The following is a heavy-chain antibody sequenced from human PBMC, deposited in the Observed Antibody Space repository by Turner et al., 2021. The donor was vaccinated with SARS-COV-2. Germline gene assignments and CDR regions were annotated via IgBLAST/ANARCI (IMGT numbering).Heavy chain of an antibody. Sequence: EVQLVESGGGLVQPGGSLRLSCAAPGFTFSNYWMHWVRQAPGKWLVWVSRINSDGSSTSYADSVKGRFTISRDNAKNTLYLQMNSLRAEDTAVYYCARDCSSTNCYRSGFNYWGQGTLVTVSS. J-gene: IGHJ4*02. V-gene: IGHV3-74*01. CDR1: GFTFSNYW. CDR2: INSDGSST. CDR3: ARDCSSTNCYRSGFNY. D-gene: IGHD2-2*02.